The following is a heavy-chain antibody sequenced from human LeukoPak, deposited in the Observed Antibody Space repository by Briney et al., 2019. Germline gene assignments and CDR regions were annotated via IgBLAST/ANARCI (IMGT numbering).Heavy chain of an antibody. V-gene: IGHV3-74*01. CDR2: INSDGSST. Sequence: GGSLRLSCAASGFTFSSYWMHWVRQAPGKGLVWVSRINSDGSSTSYADSVKGRFTISRDNAKNTLYLQMNSLRAEDTAVYYCARGVIAYCGGDCSPDDAFDIWGQGTMVTVSS. D-gene: IGHD2-21*02. J-gene: IGHJ3*02. CDR3: ARGVIAYCGGDCSPDDAFDI. CDR1: GFTFSSYW.